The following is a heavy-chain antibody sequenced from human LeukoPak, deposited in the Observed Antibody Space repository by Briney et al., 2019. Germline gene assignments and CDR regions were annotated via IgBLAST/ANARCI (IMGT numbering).Heavy chain of an antibody. V-gene: IGHV5-51*01. CDR2: LYPGDSDT. D-gene: IGHD5-24*01. Sequence: GESLKISCKGSGYSFTSYWIGWVRQMPGKGLEGMGILYPGDSDTRYSPSLQGQVTISADKSNSTAYLQWSSLKAADTAMYYCARGRDGYSFGFDYWGQGTLVTVSS. CDR1: GYSFTSYW. J-gene: IGHJ4*02. CDR3: ARGRDGYSFGFDY.